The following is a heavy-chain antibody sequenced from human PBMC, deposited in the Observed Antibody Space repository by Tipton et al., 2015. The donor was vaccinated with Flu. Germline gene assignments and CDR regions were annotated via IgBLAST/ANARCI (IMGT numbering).Heavy chain of an antibody. J-gene: IGHJ5*02. D-gene: IGHD1-26*01. CDR3: ARDGGSYSRWFDP. CDR1: AFTFRTYS. CDR2: LSSYSDYT. Sequence: SLRLSCTASAFTFRTYSMNWVRQAPGKGLEWVSSLSSYSDYTYYADSVKGRFTISRDNAKNSLYLQMNSLRDEDTGVYYCARDGGSYSRWFDPWGQGTLVIVSS. V-gene: IGHV3-21*01.